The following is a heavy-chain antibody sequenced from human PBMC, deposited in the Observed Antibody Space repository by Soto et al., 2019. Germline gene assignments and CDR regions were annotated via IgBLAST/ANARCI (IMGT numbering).Heavy chain of an antibody. D-gene: IGHD3-16*01. Sequence: QEQLVESGGGVVQPGRSLRLSCAASGFTFSTYGMHWVRQAPGKGLEWVAIISYDGSNKYYADSVQGRFTISRDNSKNTLYLQMNSLRAEDTAVYYCAKDIHPGRDGLHYGGDCWGQGTLVTVSS. J-gene: IGHJ4*02. CDR1: GFTFSTYG. CDR2: ISYDGSNK. V-gene: IGHV3-30*18. CDR3: AKDIHPGRDGLHYGGDC.